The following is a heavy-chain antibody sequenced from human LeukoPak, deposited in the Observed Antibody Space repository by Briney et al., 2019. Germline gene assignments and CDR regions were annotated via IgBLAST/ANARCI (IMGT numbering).Heavy chain of an antibody. J-gene: IGHJ3*02. CDR3: ARRSDSSEAFDI. D-gene: IGHD3-22*01. V-gene: IGHV1-46*01. CDR2: INPSGGST. Sequence: VIINPSGGSTSYAQKFQGRVTMTRDTSTSTVYMELSSLRSEDTAVYYCARRSDSSEAFDIWGQGTMVT.